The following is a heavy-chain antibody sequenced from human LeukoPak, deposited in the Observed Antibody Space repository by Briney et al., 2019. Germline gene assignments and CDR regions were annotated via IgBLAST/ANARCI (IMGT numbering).Heavy chain of an antibody. J-gene: IGHJ4*02. CDR3: ARVNYGSATKKDY. D-gene: IGHD3-10*01. V-gene: IGHV4-31*03. Sequence: KSSETLSLTCTVSGGSISSGGYYWSWIRQHPGKGLEWIGYIYYSGSAYYNPSLKSRVTISVDTSENQFSLKLSSVTAADTAVYYCARVNYGSATKKDYWGQGTLVPVSS. CDR2: IYYSGSA. CDR1: GGSISSGGYY.